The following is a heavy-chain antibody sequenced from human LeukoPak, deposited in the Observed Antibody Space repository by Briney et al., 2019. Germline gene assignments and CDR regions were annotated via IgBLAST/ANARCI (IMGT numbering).Heavy chain of an antibody. V-gene: IGHV4-30-4*01. CDR2: IYYSGST. D-gene: IGHD4-23*01. J-gene: IGHJ4*02. CDR1: GGSVSSNDYY. CDR3: ARDEDGGLDY. Sequence: SQTLSLTCTVSGGSVSSNDYYWNSIRQPPGKGLEWIGHIYYSGSTYYNPSLKSRVTISVDTSKNQFSLKLTSVTAADTAVYYCARDEDGGLDYWGQGTLVTVSS.